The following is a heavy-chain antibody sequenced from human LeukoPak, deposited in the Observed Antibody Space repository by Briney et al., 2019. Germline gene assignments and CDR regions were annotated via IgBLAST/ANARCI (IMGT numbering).Heavy chain of an antibody. Sequence: PSETLSLTCTVSSYSISSGYYWGWIRQPPGKGLEWIGSIYHSGSTYYNPSLKSRVTISVDTSKNQFSLKLSSVTSADTAVYYCARANYDFWSGYYPLDYWGQGTLVTVSS. CDR2: IYHSGST. V-gene: IGHV4-38-2*02. CDR1: SYSISSGYY. CDR3: ARANYDFWSGYYPLDY. J-gene: IGHJ4*02. D-gene: IGHD3-3*01.